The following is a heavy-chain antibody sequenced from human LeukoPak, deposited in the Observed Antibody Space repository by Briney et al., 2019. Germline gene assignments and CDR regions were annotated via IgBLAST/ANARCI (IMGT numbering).Heavy chain of an antibody. V-gene: IGHV4-34*01. J-gene: IGHJ3*02. CDR3: ARDGTWRAFDI. D-gene: IGHD3-3*01. CDR2: INHSGST. Sequence: SETLSLTCAVYGGSFSGYYWSWIRQPPGKGLEWIGEINHSGSTNYNPSLKSRVTLSVDTSKNQFSLKLSSVTAADTAVYYCARDGTWRAFDIWGQGTMVTVSS. CDR1: GGSFSGYY.